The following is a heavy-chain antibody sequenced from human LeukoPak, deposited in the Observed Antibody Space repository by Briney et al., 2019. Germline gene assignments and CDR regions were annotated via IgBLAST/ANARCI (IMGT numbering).Heavy chain of an antibody. Sequence: GGSLRLSCAASGFSFSRYWMSWVRQAPGKGLEWVASINQGESAKFYVDSVKGRFTISRDNVKNSLFLQMNSLRTEDTAVYYCARGHSSSYDYYFDYWGQGTLVTVSS. J-gene: IGHJ4*02. CDR3: ARGHSSSYDYYFDY. CDR1: GFSFSRYW. V-gene: IGHV3-7*01. D-gene: IGHD6-13*01. CDR2: INQGESAK.